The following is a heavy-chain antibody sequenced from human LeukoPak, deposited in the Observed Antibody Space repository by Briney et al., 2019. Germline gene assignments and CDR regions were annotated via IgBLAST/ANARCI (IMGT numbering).Heavy chain of an antibody. V-gene: IGHV4-34*09. Sequence: SETLSLTCAVYGGSFSGYYWSWIRQPPGKGLEWIGEINHSGSTNYNPSLKSRVTISVDTSKNQFSLKLSSVTAADTAVYYCARVSKVRGVIDYWGQGTLVTVSS. J-gene: IGHJ4*02. CDR1: GGSFSGYY. CDR3: ARVSKVRGVIDY. CDR2: INHSGST. D-gene: IGHD3-10*01.